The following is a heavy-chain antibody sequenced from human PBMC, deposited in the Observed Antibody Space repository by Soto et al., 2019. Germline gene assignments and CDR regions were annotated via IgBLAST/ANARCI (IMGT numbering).Heavy chain of an antibody. V-gene: IGHV3-23*01. CDR3: RGAVAGQFDY. D-gene: IGHD6-19*01. Sequence: ESGGGLVQPGGSLRLSCAASGFTFSSYAMSWVRQAPGKGLEWVSAISGSGGSTYYADSVKGRFTISRDNSKNTLYLQMNSLRAEDTAVYYRRGAVAGQFDYWGQGTLVTVSS. J-gene: IGHJ4*02. CDR1: GFTFSSYA. CDR2: ISGSGGST.